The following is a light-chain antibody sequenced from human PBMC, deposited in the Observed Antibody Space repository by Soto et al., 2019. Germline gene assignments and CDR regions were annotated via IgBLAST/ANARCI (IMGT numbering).Light chain of an antibody. CDR1: SSDVGIYNY. CDR3: TSYTTSSTRV. V-gene: IGLV2-14*01. CDR2: EVT. J-gene: IGLJ1*01. Sequence: QSALTQPASVSGSPGQSIAISCTGTSSDVGIYNYVSWYQQHPGKVPKLIIYEVTNRPSGVSNRFSGSKSGNTASLIISGIQAEDEADYYCTSYTTSSTRVFGTGTKLTVL.